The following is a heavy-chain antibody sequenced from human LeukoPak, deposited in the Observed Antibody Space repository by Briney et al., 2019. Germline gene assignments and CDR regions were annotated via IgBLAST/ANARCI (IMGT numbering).Heavy chain of an antibody. Sequence: PGGSLRLSCAASGFTFSSYAMTWVRQAPGKGLEWVSLINYSGANAYYADSVRGRFTISRDNSKIMLYLQMNSLRAEDTAIYYCARDIELSTWGQGTMVSV. CDR1: GFTFSSYA. CDR3: ARDIELST. CDR2: INYSGANA. V-gene: IGHV3-23*01. D-gene: IGHD5-18*01. J-gene: IGHJ3*01.